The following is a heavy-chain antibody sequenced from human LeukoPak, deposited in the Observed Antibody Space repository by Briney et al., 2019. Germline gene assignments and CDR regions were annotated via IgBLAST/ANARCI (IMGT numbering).Heavy chain of an antibody. V-gene: IGHV4-59*01. D-gene: IGHD3-22*01. CDR2: IYYSGST. Sequence: SETLSLTCTVSGGSISSYYWSWIRQPPGKGLEWIGYIYYSGSTNYNPSLKSRVTISVDTSKIQFSLKLSSVTAADTAVYYCARARYYYDSSGYPYWYFDLWGRGTLVTVSS. J-gene: IGHJ2*01. CDR3: ARARYYYDSSGYPYWYFDL. CDR1: GGSISSYY.